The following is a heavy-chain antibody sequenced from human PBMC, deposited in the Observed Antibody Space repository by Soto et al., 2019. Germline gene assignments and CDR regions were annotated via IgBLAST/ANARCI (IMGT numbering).Heavy chain of an antibody. V-gene: IGHV3-74*01. CDR2: IQNDGSRT. J-gene: IGHJ3*01. CDR3: TTLTNRGRDGPFDL. Sequence: PGGSLRLSCAASGLTFNYYSMHWVRQAPGQGLMWVAHIQNDGSRTTYADSVKGRFTISRDNTKNTMYLQMNTLKTEDTALYYCTTLTNRGRDGPFDLWGQGTMVTVSS. CDR1: GLTFNYYS. D-gene: IGHD2-21*02.